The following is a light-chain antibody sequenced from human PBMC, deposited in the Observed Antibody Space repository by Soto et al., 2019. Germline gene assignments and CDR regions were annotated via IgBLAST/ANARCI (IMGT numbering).Light chain of an antibody. J-gene: IGLJ3*02. Sequence: QSALTQPASVSGSPGQSITISYTGTGSDVGGYNYVSWYQQHPGKAPKLMIYEVSNRPSGVSNRFSGSKSGNTASLTISGLQAEDEADYYCSSYTSSSSLKWVFGGGTKVTVL. V-gene: IGLV2-14*01. CDR3: SSYTSSSSLKWV. CDR2: EVS. CDR1: GSDVGGYNY.